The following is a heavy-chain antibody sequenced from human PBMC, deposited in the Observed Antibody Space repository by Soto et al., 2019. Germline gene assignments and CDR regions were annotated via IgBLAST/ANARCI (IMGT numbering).Heavy chain of an antibody. CDR3: AIGGYYDSSGYYYVGGAFDI. CDR2: ISYDGSNK. Sequence: GGSLRLSCAASGFTFSSYAMHWVRQAPGKGLEWVAVISYDGSNKYYADSVKGRFTISRDNSKNTLYLQMNSLRAEDTAVYYWAIGGYYDSSGYYYVGGAFDIWGQGTMVTVSS. V-gene: IGHV3-30-3*01. CDR1: GFTFSSYA. J-gene: IGHJ3*02. D-gene: IGHD3-22*01.